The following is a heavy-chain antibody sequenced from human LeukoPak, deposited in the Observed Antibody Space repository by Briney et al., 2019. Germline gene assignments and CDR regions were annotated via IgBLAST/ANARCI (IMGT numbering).Heavy chain of an antibody. CDR1: GFTFSSYW. V-gene: IGHV3-74*01. D-gene: IGHD4-23*01. Sequence: GGSLRLSCAASGFTFSSYWVHWVRQAPGKGLVWVSRINSDGSTTNYADSVKGRFTISRDNAKNTLYLQMNSLRAEDTAMYYWARDLYGGKGDYWGQGTLVTVSS. CDR3: ARDLYGGKGDY. J-gene: IGHJ4*02. CDR2: INSDGSTT.